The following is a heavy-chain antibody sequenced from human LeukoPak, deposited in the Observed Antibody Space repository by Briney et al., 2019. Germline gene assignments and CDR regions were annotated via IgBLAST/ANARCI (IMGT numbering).Heavy chain of an antibody. V-gene: IGHV3-33*01. D-gene: IGHD6-19*01. CDR1: GFTFSSFA. J-gene: IGHJ4*02. CDR3: ARDSSGNYFDN. Sequence: PGRSLRLSCAASGFTFSSFAMHWVRQAPGKGLEWVAVISYDGSNKYYADSVKGRFTISRDNSKNTLYLQMSSLRAEDTAVHYCARDSSGNYFDNWGQGTLVTVSS. CDR2: ISYDGSNK.